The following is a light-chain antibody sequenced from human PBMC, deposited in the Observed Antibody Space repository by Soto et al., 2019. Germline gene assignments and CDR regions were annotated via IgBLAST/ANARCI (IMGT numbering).Light chain of an antibody. J-gene: IGKJ1*01. CDR2: AAS. V-gene: IGKV1-17*01. CDR1: QGITND. Sequence: DIQMTQSPSFLSASVGDRVTITCRASQGITNDLAWYQQEPGKAPNRLIYAASSLQSGVPSRFSGSRSGTEFTLTISSLQPEDFATYYCQQSYSTPRTFGQGTKVEIK. CDR3: QQSYSTPRT.